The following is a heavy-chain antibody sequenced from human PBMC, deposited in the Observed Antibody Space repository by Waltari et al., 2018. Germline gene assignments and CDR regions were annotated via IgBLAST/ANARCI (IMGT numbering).Heavy chain of an antibody. CDR3: ARDARDWESITNSYFDS. CDR2: VDHSGSA. Sequence: QVQLQQWGAGLLEPSETLSLTCAISNGPFNGYYWSWIRQPPGKGLKWIGEVDHSGSANYSPSLQSRATISFNTSQKQFSLTLTTVTAADTAEYYCARDARDWESITNSYFDSWGQGTLVAVSS. D-gene: IGHD2-21*01. V-gene: IGHV4-34*01. CDR1: NGPFNGYY. J-gene: IGHJ4*02.